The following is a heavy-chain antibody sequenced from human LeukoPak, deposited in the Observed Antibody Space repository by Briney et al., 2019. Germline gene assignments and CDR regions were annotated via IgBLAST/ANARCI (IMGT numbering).Heavy chain of an antibody. CDR3: ARRLDYGGNSHGY. D-gene: IGHD4-23*01. CDR2: IHPGDSHT. J-gene: IGHJ4*02. Sequence: GESLKISCEGSGYTFTKYWIGWVRQMPGKGLEWMGIIHPGDSHTWYSPSFQGQVTISADKSISMAYLQWSSLKASDTAIYYCARRLDYGGNSHGYWGQGTLVTVPS. CDR1: GYTFTKYW. V-gene: IGHV5-51*01.